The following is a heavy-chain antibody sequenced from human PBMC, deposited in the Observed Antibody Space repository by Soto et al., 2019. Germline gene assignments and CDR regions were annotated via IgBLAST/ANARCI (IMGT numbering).Heavy chain of an antibody. Sequence: LSLTCTVSGGSISSSSYYWDWIRQPPGKGLEWIGSIYYTGNTYYNPSLRSRITISVDTSKNQFSLKLSSVTAADTAVYYCVRLIGMTTATTDRGFDTWGQGTLVTVSS. CDR2: IYYTGNT. V-gene: IGHV4-39*01. J-gene: IGHJ5*02. D-gene: IGHD4-17*01. CDR3: VRLIGMTTATTDRGFDT. CDR1: GGSISSSSYY.